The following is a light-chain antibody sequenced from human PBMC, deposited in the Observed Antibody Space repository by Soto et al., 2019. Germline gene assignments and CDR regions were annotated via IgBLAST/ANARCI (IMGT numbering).Light chain of an antibody. J-gene: IGKJ4*01. V-gene: IGKV3-11*01. CDR2: DAS. Sequence: DIVLKQSPGTLSLSPGQRTTLSCRASQSVNNYLAWYQQKPGQAPRLLLYDASNRATGIPARFSGSGSGTDFTITISSLEPEDSAVYSCQQRGNWPGLTLGGGTRVEIK. CDR3: QQRGNWPGLT. CDR1: QSVNNY.